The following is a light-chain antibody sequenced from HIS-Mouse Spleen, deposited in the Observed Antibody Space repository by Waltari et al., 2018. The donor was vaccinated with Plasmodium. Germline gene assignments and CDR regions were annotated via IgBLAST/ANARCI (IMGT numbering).Light chain of an antibody. CDR3: NSRDSSGNHQV. CDR1: SLRRYY. Sequence: SSELTQDPAVSVALGQTVRITCQGDSLRRYYASWYQQKPGQAPVLVIYGKNNRPPGIPDRFSGSNSGNTASLTITGAQAEDEADYYCNSRDSSGNHQVFGGGTKLTVL. J-gene: IGLJ3*02. V-gene: IGLV3-19*01. CDR2: GKN.